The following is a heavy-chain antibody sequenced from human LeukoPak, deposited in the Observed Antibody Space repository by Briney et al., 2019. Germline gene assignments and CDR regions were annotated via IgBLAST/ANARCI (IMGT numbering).Heavy chain of an antibody. Sequence: PGGSQRLSCAASGFTFSTYAMSWVRQAPGKGLEWVSGISGSGGTTYYADSVKGRFNISRDNSKNTLYLQMNSLRAEDTAVYYCAKGGANNVYYFDCWGQGTLVTVSS. V-gene: IGHV3-23*01. CDR3: AKGGANNVYYFDC. CDR1: GFTFSTYA. CDR2: ISGSGGTT. D-gene: IGHD1-26*01. J-gene: IGHJ4*02.